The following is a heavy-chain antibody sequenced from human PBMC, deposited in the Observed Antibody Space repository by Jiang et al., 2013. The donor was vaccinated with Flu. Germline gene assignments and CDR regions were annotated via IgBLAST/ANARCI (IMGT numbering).Heavy chain of an antibody. CDR1: GGTFSSYA. D-gene: IGHD3-10*01. CDR3: ARDLPYQEYYYGSGKVLRGGGLDY. CDR2: IIPIFGTA. V-gene: IGHV1-69*06. Sequence: SGAEVKKPGSSVKVSCKASGGTFSSYAISWVRQAPGQGLEWMGGIIPIFGTANYAQKFQGRVTVTADKSTSTAYMELSSLRSEDTAVYYCARDLPYQEYYYGSGKVLRGGGLDYWGQGTLVTVSS. J-gene: IGHJ4*02.